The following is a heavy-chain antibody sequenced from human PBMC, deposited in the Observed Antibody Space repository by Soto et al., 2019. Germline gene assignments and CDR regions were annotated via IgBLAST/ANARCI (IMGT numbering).Heavy chain of an antibody. V-gene: IGHV4-39*01. CDR1: GGSISSRSYF. CDR2: IYYSGST. J-gene: IGHJ5*02. Sequence: SETLSLTCTVSGGSISSRSYFWGWVRQPPGKGLEWIGTIYYSGSTYYNPSLKSRVTISVDTSKNQFSLKLNSVTAADTAVYYCARVSLRHNWFDPWGQGTLVTVSS. D-gene: IGHD3-22*01. CDR3: ARVSLRHNWFDP.